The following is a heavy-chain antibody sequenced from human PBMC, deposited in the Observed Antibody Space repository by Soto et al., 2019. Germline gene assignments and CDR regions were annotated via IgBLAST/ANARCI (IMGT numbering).Heavy chain of an antibody. J-gene: IGHJ4*01. CDR3: ATARVVSPMIQEDTVAY. D-gene: IGHD3-22*01. CDR1: GGTFSSDA. V-gene: IGHV1-69*01. CDR2: IIPIFAPA. Sequence: QVQLVQSGAEVKKPGSSVKVSCKASGGTFSSDAISWVRQAPGQGLEWMGGIIPIFAPANYAQKFQGRVTITADESTRTAYIELSGLQPENTARDYCATARVVSPMIQEDTVAYWGAATLV.